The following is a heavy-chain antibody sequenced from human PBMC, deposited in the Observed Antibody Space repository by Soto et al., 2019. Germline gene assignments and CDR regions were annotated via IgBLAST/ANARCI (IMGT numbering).Heavy chain of an antibody. CDR3: ARAASSGYYQFDY. CDR2: ISAYNGNT. V-gene: IGHV1-18*01. J-gene: IGHJ4*02. Sequence: ASVKVSCKASGYTFSRNGISWVRQAPGQGLEWMGWISAYNGNTNYAQKLQGRVTMTTDTSTSTAYMELRSLRSDDTAVYYCARAASSGYYQFDYWGQGTLVTVSS. CDR1: GYTFSRNG. D-gene: IGHD3-22*01.